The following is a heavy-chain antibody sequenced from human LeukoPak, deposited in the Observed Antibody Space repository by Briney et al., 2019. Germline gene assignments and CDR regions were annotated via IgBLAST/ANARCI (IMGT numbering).Heavy chain of an antibody. D-gene: IGHD3-22*01. V-gene: IGHV3-74*01. J-gene: IGHJ6*03. CDR2: INSGGSST. Sequence: GGSLRLSCAASGFTFSSSWMHWVRQAPGKGLVWVSGINSGGSSTTYADSVKGRFPISRDNVKNTLYLQMNSLRAEDTAVYYCARAPNYYDSKAAGYYMDGWGKGTTVTVPS. CDR1: GFTFSSSW. CDR3: ARAPNYYDSKAAGYYMDG.